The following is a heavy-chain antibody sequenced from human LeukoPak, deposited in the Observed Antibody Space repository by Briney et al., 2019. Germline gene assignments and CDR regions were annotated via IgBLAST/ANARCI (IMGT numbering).Heavy chain of an antibody. J-gene: IGHJ4*02. CDR1: GFTFSSYA. V-gene: IGHV3-23*01. CDR3: ARDPLDCGGDCYSG. Sequence: PGGSLRLSCAASGFTFSSYAMSWVRQAPGKGPEWVSAISGIGGSTYYADSVKGRFTISRDNSKNTLYLQMNSLRAEDTAVYYCARDPLDCGGDCYSGWGQGTLVTVSS. D-gene: IGHD2-21*02. CDR2: ISGIGGST.